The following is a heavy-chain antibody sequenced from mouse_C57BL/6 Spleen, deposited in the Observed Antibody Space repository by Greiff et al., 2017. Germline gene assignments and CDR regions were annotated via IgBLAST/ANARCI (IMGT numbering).Heavy chain of an antibody. CDR2: IYPGSGNT. Sequence: QVQLQQSGAELVRPGASVKLSCKASGYTFTDYYINWVKQRPGQGLEWIARIYPGSGNTYYNEKFKGKATLTAEKSSSTADMQLSSLTSEDSAVYFCASCDGNYGYFDVWGTGTTVTVSS. D-gene: IGHD2-1*01. CDR3: ASCDGNYGYFDV. J-gene: IGHJ1*03. CDR1: GYTFTDYY. V-gene: IGHV1-76*01.